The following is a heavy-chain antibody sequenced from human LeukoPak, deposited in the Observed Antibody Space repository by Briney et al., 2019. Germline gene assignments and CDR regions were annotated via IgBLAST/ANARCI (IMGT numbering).Heavy chain of an antibody. CDR3: ASGGEMATMEDAFDI. D-gene: IGHD5-24*01. Sequence: TSQTLSLTCAVSGGSISSGGYSWSWIRQPPGKGLEWIGYIYHSGSAYYNPSLKSRVTISVDTSKNQFSLKLSSVTAADTAVHYCASGGEMATMEDAFDIWGQGTMVTVSS. CDR2: IYHSGSA. J-gene: IGHJ3*02. V-gene: IGHV4-30-2*01. CDR1: GGSISSGGYS.